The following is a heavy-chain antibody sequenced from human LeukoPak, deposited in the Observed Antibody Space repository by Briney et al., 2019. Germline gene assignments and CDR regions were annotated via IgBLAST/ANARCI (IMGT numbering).Heavy chain of an antibody. CDR3: AKDVESGRSADY. Sequence: GGSLRLSCAASGFTFSSYAMSWVRQAPGKGLEWVSTISGSGGGTYYADSVKGRFTLSRDNSMNTLYLQMNSLRAEDTAVYYCAKDVESGRSADYWGQGTLVTVSS. D-gene: IGHD3-10*01. V-gene: IGHV3-23*01. J-gene: IGHJ4*02. CDR2: ISGSGGGT. CDR1: GFTFSSYA.